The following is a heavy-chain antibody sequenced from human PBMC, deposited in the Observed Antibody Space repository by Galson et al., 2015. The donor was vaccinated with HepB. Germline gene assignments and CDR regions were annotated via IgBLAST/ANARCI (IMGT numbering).Heavy chain of an antibody. CDR3: ARARGQQQLVPYYYYYFGMDV. CDR1: GDSVSSNRAA. J-gene: IGHJ6*02. V-gene: IGHV6-1*01. D-gene: IGHD6-13*01. CDR2: TYYRSKWYT. Sequence: CAISGDSVSSNRAAWNWIRQSPSRGLEWLGRTYYRSKWYTDHALSVKGRITINPDTSGNQFYLQLNAVTPEDTGVYYCARARGQQQLVPYYYYYFGMDVWGQGTTVTVSS.